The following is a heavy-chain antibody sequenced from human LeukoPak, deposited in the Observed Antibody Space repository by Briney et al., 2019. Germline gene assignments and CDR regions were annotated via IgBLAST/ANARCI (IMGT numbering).Heavy chain of an antibody. D-gene: IGHD6-19*01. CDR3: AKVKVAGSGLFDY. Sequence: SGGSLRLSCAASGFTFSSYGMHWVRQAPGKGLEWVAFIRYDGSNKYYADSVEGRFTISRDNSKNTLYLQMNSLRAEDTAVYYCAKVKVAGSGLFDYWGQGTLVTVSS. V-gene: IGHV3-30*02. J-gene: IGHJ4*02. CDR1: GFTFSSYG. CDR2: IRYDGSNK.